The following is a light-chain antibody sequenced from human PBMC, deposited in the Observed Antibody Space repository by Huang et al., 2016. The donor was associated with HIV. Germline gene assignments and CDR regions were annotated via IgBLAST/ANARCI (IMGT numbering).Light chain of an antibody. CDR2: SAS. CDR1: QSIRKF. V-gene: IGKV1-39*01. Sequence: DIQMTQSPSSLSASVGDRVTIACRASQSIRKFLNWYQQKPGEAPKLLMHSASSLQSGVPSRFRGSGSGTDFTLTITSLQPEDFATYYCQQTDNIPRTFGQGTKVVIK. CDR3: QQTDNIPRT. J-gene: IGKJ1*01.